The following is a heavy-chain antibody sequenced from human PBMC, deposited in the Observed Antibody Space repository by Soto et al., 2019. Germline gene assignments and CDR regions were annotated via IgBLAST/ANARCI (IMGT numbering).Heavy chain of an antibody. CDR2: IYYSGST. J-gene: IGHJ6*02. CDR3: AREAYFWAGYYYYGMDV. D-gene: IGHD3-3*01. CDR1: GGSISSGGYY. Sequence: SETLSLTCTVSGGSISSGGYYWSWIRQHPGKGLEWIGYIYYSGSTYYNPSLKSRVTISVDTSKNQFSLKLSSVTAADTAVYYCAREAYFWAGYYYYGMDVWGRGTTVTVSS. V-gene: IGHV4-31*03.